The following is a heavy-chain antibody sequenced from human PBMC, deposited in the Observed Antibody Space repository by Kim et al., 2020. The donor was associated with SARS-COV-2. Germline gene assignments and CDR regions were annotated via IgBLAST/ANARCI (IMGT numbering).Heavy chain of an antibody. CDR1: GGSISSYY. Sequence: SETLSLTCTVSGGSISSYYWSWIRQPPGKGLEWIGYIYYSGSTNYNPSLKSRVTISVDTSKNRFSLKLSSVTAADTAVYYCARHWDSFITPGSWFDPWGQGTLVTVSS. V-gene: IGHV4-59*08. CDR3: ARHWDSFITPGSWFDP. D-gene: IGHD1-20*01. J-gene: IGHJ5*02. CDR2: IYYSGST.